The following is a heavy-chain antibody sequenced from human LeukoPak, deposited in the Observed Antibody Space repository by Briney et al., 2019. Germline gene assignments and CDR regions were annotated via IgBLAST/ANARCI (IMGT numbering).Heavy chain of an antibody. CDR3: ARVHSSGWYYFDY. Sequence: SGTLSLTCAVSGGSISSSNWWSWVRQPPGKGLEWIGEIYHSGSTNYNPSLKSRVTISVDKSKNQFSLKLSSVTAADTAVYYCARVHSSGWYYFDYWGQGTLVTVSS. V-gene: IGHV4-4*02. J-gene: IGHJ4*02. D-gene: IGHD6-19*01. CDR1: GGSISSSNW. CDR2: IYHSGST.